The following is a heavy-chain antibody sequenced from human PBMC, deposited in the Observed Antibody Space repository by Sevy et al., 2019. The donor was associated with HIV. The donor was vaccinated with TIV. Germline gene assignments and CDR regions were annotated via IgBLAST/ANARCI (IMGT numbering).Heavy chain of an antibody. D-gene: IGHD5-12*01. V-gene: IGHV4-31*03. CDR1: GSSISSGGYY. J-gene: IGHJ4*02. CDR2: IYYSGST. Sequence: SETLSLTCTVSGSSISSGGYYWSWIRQHPGKGLEWIGYIYYSGSTYYNPSLKSRVTISVDTSKNQFSLKLSSVTAADTAVYYCARARRDGYNGWAFDYWGQGTLVTVSS. CDR3: ARARRDGYNGWAFDY.